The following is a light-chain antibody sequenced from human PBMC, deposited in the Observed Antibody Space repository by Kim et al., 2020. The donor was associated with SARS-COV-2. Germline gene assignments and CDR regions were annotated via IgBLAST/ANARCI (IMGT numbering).Light chain of an antibody. J-gene: IGKJ1*01. CDR1: QGPSSS. CDR3: QQYDNSPQT. V-gene: IGKV3-20*01. CDR2: GAS. Sequence: PGERATLSGRSSQGPSSSLAWYQQKPGQAPRLRIYGASTRATGIPDRFSGSGSGTDFTLTISRLEPEDFAVYYCQQYDNSPQTFGQGTKVDIK.